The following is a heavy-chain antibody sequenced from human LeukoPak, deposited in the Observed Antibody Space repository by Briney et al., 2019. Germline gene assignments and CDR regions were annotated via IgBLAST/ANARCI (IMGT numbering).Heavy chain of an antibody. Sequence: GGSLRLSCAASGFAFSAYWMHWVRQAPGKGLEWVSRINEDATTITYADPVKGRFIISRDNSKKSLYLQMNNLRAEDTAVYYCVRDLILVWTPGDDFDFWGQGTLVIVSS. D-gene: IGHD3-16*01. CDR1: GFAFSAYW. CDR3: VRDLILVWTPGDDFDF. CDR2: INEDATTI. J-gene: IGHJ4*02. V-gene: IGHV3-74*01.